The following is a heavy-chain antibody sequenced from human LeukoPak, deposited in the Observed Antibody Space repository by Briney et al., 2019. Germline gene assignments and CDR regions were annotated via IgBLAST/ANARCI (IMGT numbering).Heavy chain of an antibody. D-gene: IGHD3-22*01. Sequence: GGSLRLSCAASGFTFSSYCMHWVRQAPGKGLVWVSGINSDGSTTTYADSVKGRFTISRDNSKNTLYLQMNSLRAEDTAVYYCAKGNYYDSSAYNWFDPWGQGTLVTVYS. CDR2: INSDGSTT. V-gene: IGHV3-74*01. CDR3: AKGNYYDSSAYNWFDP. J-gene: IGHJ5*02. CDR1: GFTFSSYC.